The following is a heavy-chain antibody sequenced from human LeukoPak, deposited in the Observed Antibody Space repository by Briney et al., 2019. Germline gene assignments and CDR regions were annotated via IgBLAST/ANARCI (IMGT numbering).Heavy chain of an antibody. J-gene: IGHJ4*02. CDR1: GFIFNNYA. CDR3: AKDNRRHYTSGPNPDSLH. D-gene: IGHD6-19*01. CDR2: ISWSSGSI. V-gene: IGHV3-9*01. Sequence: GWSLRLSCAGSGFIFNNYAMHWVRQPPGKGLEWVSGISWSSGSIDYADSVKGRFTISRDNAKNSLYLQMNSLRVEDTAFYYCAKDNRRHYTSGPNPDSLHWGQGALVTVSS.